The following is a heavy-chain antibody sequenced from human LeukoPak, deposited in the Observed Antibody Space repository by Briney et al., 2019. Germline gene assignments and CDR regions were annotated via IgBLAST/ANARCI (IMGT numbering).Heavy chain of an antibody. Sequence: PSETLSLTCTVSGGAISGYYWTWIRQPPGKGLEWIGYIDYSGTTDYNPSLKSRVTISVDTSKNQFSLKLNSVTAADTAGYYCARGLTTHAGTFNYWGQGTLVTVSS. CDR1: GGAISGYY. CDR2: IDYSGTT. V-gene: IGHV4-59*01. J-gene: IGHJ4*02. CDR3: ARGLTTHAGTFNY. D-gene: IGHD6-13*01.